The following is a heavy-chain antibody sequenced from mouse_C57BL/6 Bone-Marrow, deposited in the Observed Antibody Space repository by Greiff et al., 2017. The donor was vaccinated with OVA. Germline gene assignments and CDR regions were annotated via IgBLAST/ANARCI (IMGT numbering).Heavy chain of an antibody. V-gene: IGHV1-26*01. D-gene: IGHD1-1*01. CDR2: INPNNGGT. CDR1: GYTFTDYY. Sequence: EVQLQQSGPELVKPGASVKISCKASGYTFTDYYMNWVKQSHGKSLEWIGDINPNNGGTSYNQKFKGKATLTVDKSSSTAYMELRSLTSEDSAVYYCARERDLGTVVAFDYWGQGTTLTVSS. CDR3: ARERDLGTVVAFDY. J-gene: IGHJ2*01.